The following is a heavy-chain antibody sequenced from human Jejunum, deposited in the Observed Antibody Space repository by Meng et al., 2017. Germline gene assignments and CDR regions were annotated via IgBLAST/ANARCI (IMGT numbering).Heavy chain of an antibody. Sequence: GESLKISCAASGFIFSSYEMNWVRQAPGKGLEWVSYISSTGSIIYYADSVKGRFTISRDNAKNSLYLQMNSLRAEDTAVYYCARAPPTTVNAFNIWGQGTMVTVSS. J-gene: IGHJ3*02. D-gene: IGHD4-17*01. CDR1: GFIFSSYE. CDR2: ISSTGSII. CDR3: ARAPPTTVNAFNI. V-gene: IGHV3-48*03.